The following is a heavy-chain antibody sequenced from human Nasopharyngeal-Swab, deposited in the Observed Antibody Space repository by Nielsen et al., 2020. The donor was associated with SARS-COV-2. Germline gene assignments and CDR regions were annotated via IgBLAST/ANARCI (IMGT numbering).Heavy chain of an antibody. J-gene: IGHJ4*02. CDR3: ARDVGGRDNY. CDR2: IDTHGTIT. D-gene: IGHD1-26*01. CDR1: GFTFSSYW. V-gene: IGHV3-74*01. Sequence: GSLRLSCAASGFTFSSYWMHWVRQSPGKGLLLVSRIDTHGTITDYADSVKGRFTISRDNAKNTLFLQMNSLRAEDTAVYYCARDVGGRDNYWGQGALVTVSS.